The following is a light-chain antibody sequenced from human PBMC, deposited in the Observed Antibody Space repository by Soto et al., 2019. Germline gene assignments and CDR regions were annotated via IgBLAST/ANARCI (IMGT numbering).Light chain of an antibody. CDR3: CSYADSSTSL. V-gene: IGLV2-23*01. CDR2: EGT. J-gene: IGLJ2*01. CDR1: SSDVGSYNV. Sequence: QSVLTQPASVSGSPGQSITFSCTGTSSDVGSYNVVSWYQQHPGKAPKLMIYEGTKRPSGVSNRFSGYKSGNTASLTISGLQAEDEADYYCCSYADSSTSLFGGGTKLTVL.